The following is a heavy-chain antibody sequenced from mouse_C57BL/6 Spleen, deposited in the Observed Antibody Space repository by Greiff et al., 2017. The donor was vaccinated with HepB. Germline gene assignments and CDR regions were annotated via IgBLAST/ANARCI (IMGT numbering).Heavy chain of an antibody. Sequence: QVQLKQSGAELVRPGASVKLSCKASGYTFTDYYINWVKQRPGQGLEWIARIYPGSGNTYYNEKFKGKATLTAEKSSSTAYMQLSSLTSEDSAVYFCARDDYDGGWFAYWGQGTLVTVSA. CDR3: ARDDYDGGWFAY. J-gene: IGHJ3*01. CDR1: GYTFTDYY. V-gene: IGHV1-76*01. CDR2: IYPGSGNT. D-gene: IGHD2-4*01.